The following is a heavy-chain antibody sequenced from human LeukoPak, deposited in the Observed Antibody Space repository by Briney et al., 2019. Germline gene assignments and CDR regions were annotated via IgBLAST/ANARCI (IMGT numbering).Heavy chain of an antibody. D-gene: IGHD3-16*01. CDR1: GFTFSSYG. J-gene: IGHJ6*04. V-gene: IGHV3-30*18. Sequence: GGSLRLSCAASGFTFSSYGMHWVRQAPGKGLEWVAVISYDGSNKYYADSVKGRFTISRDNSKNTLYLQMNSLRAEDTAVYYCAKEGRVGGVPYYYYVRDVGGKGPRVPVS. CDR3: AKEGRVGGVPYYYYVRDV. CDR2: ISYDGSNK.